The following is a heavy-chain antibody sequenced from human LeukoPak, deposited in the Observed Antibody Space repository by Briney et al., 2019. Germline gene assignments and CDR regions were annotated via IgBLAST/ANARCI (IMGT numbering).Heavy chain of an antibody. D-gene: IGHD6-6*01. Sequence: GGSLRLSCAASGFTFSSYSMNWVRQAPGKGLEWVANIKQDGSEKYYVDSVKGRFTISRDNAKNSLYLQMNSLRAEDTAVYYCARDVAARPYYYYGMDVWGQGTTVTVSS. CDR3: ARDVAARPYYYYGMDV. V-gene: IGHV3-7*01. CDR1: GFTFSSYS. J-gene: IGHJ6*02. CDR2: IKQDGSEK.